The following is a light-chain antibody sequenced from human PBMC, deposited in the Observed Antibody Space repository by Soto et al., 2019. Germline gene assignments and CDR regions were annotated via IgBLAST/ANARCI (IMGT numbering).Light chain of an antibody. CDR1: QGISSW. CDR2: DAS. CDR3: QQYNSYPWT. V-gene: IGKV1D-16*01. Sequence: DIQMTQSPSSVSASVGDRVTITCRASQGISSWLAWYQQKPGKAPKLLIYDASSLQNGVPSRFRGAESGTEFTLTISSLQPDDFAVYYCQQYNSYPWTFGQGTKVDI. J-gene: IGKJ1*01.